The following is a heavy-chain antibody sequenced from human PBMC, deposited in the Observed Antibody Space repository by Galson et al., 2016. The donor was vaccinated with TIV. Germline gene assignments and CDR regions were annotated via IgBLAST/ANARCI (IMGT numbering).Heavy chain of an antibody. CDR2: IYCCVSEST. CDR1: GGSISGYY. J-gene: IGHJ5*02. V-gene: IGHV4-59*01. Sequence: TLSLTCTVSGGSISGYYWTWVRQSPGKGLEWIGYIYCCVSESTKYNPSLKSRVTISVDTSKNQFSLKLSSMTAADTAVYYCARHPDCSGSGGHCDSAWFDPWGQGTLVTVSS. CDR3: ARHPDCSGSGGHCDSAWFDP. D-gene: IGHD2-21*01.